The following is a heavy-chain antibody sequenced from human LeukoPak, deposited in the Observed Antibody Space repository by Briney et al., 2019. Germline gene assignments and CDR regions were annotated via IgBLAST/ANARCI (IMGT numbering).Heavy chain of an antibody. D-gene: IGHD6-13*01. CDR2: ISAYNGNT. CDR1: GYTLTSYG. CDR3: ARDRSASSSWSYHWFDP. J-gene: IGHJ5*02. Sequence: ASVKVSCKASGYTLTSYGISWVRQAPGQALEWMGWISAYNGNTNYAQKLQGRVTMTTDTSTSTAYMELRSLRSDDTAVYYCARDRSASSSWSYHWFDPWGQGTLVTVSS. V-gene: IGHV1-18*01.